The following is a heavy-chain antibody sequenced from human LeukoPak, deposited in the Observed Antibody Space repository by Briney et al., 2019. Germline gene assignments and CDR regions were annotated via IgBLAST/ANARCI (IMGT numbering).Heavy chain of an antibody. CDR1: GFTFSSYA. J-gene: IGHJ4*02. D-gene: IGHD3-3*01. CDR2: ISHDGSNK. Sequence: GGSLRLSCAASGFTFSSYAMHWVRQAPGKGLEWVAVISHDGSNKYYADSVKGRFTISRDNSKNTLYLQMNSLRAEDTAVYYCARGQKLRSLLYWGQGTLVTVSS. V-gene: IGHV3-30-3*01. CDR3: ARGQKLRSLLY.